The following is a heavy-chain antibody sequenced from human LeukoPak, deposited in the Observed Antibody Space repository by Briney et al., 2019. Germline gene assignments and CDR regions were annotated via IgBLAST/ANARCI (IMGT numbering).Heavy chain of an antibody. Sequence: SETLSLTCTVSGGSISSSSYYWGWIRPPPGKGLEWIGSIYYSGSTNYNPSLKSRVTISVDTSKNQFSLKLSSVTAADTAVYYCARHGYGSGWYGPPYFDYWGQGTLVTVSS. CDR2: IYYSGST. CDR1: GGSISSSSYY. D-gene: IGHD6-19*01. J-gene: IGHJ4*02. V-gene: IGHV4-39*01. CDR3: ARHGYGSGWYGPPYFDY.